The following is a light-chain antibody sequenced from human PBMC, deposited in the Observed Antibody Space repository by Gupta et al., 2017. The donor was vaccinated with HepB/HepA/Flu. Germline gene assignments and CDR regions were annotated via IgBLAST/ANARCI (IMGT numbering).Light chain of an antibody. CDR2: QDS. CDR1: KLGDKY. CDR3: QEWDSSTDV. Sequence: SYELTQPPSVSVSPGQTASITCSGDKLGDKYACWYQQKPGQSPVLVIYQDSKRPSGIPERVSGSNSANTATMTISGTQAMDESYYYCQEWDSSTDVFGGGTKMTVL. V-gene: IGLV3-1*01. J-gene: IGLJ2*01.